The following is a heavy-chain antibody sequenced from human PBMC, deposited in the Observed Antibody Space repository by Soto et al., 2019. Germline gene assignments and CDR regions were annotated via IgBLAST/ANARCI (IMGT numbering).Heavy chain of an antibody. D-gene: IGHD2-2*01. V-gene: IGHV4-39*01. CDR2: IYHSGST. Sequence: SETLSLTCSVSGDSISKTTSYWGWIRQPPGKGLEWIGTIYHSGSTYYNPSLMSRVTLSVDKSKNQFSLKLNSVTAADTAVYYCARRVGSCSGTSCNGWFDPWGQGTRGTVS. J-gene: IGHJ5*02. CDR1: GDSISKTTSY. CDR3: ARRVGSCSGTSCNGWFDP.